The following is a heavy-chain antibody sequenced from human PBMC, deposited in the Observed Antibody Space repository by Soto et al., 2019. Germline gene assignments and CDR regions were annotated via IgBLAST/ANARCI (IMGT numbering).Heavy chain of an antibody. D-gene: IGHD3-9*01. CDR1: GFTFRSHA. V-gene: IGHV3-23*01. Sequence: EVQLLESGGGLVQPGGSLRLSCVGSGFTFRSHALTWVRQSPGKGLEWVAGISGTGGTTYYGDSMRGRFTISRDNSKETLNLQMDSLRPEDTAIDFCARAPMERYFDWYFDHWGQGSLVIVTS. CDR2: ISGTGGTT. CDR3: ARAPMERYFDWYFDH. J-gene: IGHJ4*02.